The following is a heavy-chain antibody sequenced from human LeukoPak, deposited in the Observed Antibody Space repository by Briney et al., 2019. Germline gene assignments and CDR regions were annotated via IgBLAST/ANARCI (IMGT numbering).Heavy chain of an antibody. Sequence: SETLSLTCAVYGGSFSGYYWSWIRQPPGKGPEWIGEINHSGSTNYNPSLKSRVTISVDTSKNQFSLKLRSVTAADTAVYYCVREAATDYYDSSGYYRQTEVFDAWGQGTMVTVSS. CDR2: INHSGST. V-gene: IGHV4-34*01. D-gene: IGHD3-22*01. CDR3: VREAATDYYDSSGYYRQTEVFDA. J-gene: IGHJ3*01. CDR1: GGSFSGYY.